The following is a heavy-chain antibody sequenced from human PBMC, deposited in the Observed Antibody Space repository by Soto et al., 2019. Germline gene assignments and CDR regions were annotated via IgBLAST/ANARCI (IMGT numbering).Heavy chain of an antibody. D-gene: IGHD3-9*01. CDR1: GGSINNGGYS. J-gene: IGHJ3*02. CDR3: ARTSYDILTGRLDAFEI. Sequence: SETLSLTCAVSGGSINNGGYSWSWLQQPPGKGLEWIGYISHGGNTYYNPSLRSRVIMSIDKSKNHFSLGLKSVTAADTATYYCARTSYDILTGRLDAFEIWGQGTMVTVSS. CDR2: ISHGGNT. V-gene: IGHV4-30-2*01.